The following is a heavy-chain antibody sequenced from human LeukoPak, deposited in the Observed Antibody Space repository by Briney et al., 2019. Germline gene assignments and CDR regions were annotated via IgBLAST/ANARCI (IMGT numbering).Heavy chain of an antibody. CDR3: ARSRVVAPVSRYSGLDA. Sequence: GGSLRLSCAASGFTFSSHWMTWVRRAPGKGLEWVAYINSDGSGKAFVDSVKGRFTISRDNAENSLYLQMNSLRAEDTADYYCARSRVVAPVSRYSGLDAWGQGTTVTVSS. CDR2: INSDGSGK. D-gene: IGHD2-2*01. V-gene: IGHV3-7*05. J-gene: IGHJ6*02. CDR1: GFTFSSHW.